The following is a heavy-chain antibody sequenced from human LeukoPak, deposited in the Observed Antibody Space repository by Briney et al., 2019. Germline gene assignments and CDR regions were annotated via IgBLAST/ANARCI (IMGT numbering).Heavy chain of an antibody. D-gene: IGHD5-18*01. Sequence: PWETVSLTCTVSGCSISSSSYYWGWIRPPPGKGLEWIGSIYYSGSTYYNPSLRSRVTISVDTSKNQFSLKLSSVTAADTAVYYCARSLDTAMASFDYWGQGTLVTVSS. CDR3: ARSLDTAMASFDY. CDR2: IYYSGST. J-gene: IGHJ4*02. V-gene: IGHV4-39*07. CDR1: GCSISSSSYY.